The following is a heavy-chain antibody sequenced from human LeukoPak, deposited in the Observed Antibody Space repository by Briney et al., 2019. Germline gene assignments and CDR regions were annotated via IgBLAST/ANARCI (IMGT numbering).Heavy chain of an antibody. Sequence: SETLSLTCTVSGGSISSYYWSWIRQPAGKGLEWIGRIYTSGSTNYNPSLKSRVTMSVDTSKNQFSLKLSSVTAADTAVYYCARGISTGTTGQWDYWGQGTLVTVSS. J-gene: IGHJ4*02. D-gene: IGHD1-7*01. CDR2: IYTSGST. CDR1: GGSISSYY. CDR3: ARGISTGTTGQWDY. V-gene: IGHV4-4*07.